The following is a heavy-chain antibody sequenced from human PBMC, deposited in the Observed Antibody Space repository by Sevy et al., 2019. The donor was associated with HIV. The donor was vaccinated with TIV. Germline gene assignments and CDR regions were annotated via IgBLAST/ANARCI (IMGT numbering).Heavy chain of an antibody. CDR3: ARPAAAGSPNWFDP. CDR2: INPNSGGT. J-gene: IGHJ5*02. CDR1: GYTFTGYY. D-gene: IGHD6-13*01. Sequence: ASVKVSCKASGYTFTGYYMHWVRQAPGQGLEWMGWINPNSGGTNYAQKFQGRVTLTRDTSINTAYMELSRLRSDDTAVYYCARPAAAGSPNWFDPWGQGTLVTVSS. V-gene: IGHV1-2*02.